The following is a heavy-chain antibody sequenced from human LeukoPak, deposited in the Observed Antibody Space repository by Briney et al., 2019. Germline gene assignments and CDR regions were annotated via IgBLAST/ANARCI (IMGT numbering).Heavy chain of an antibody. V-gene: IGHV3-53*01. CDR3: ARDKYSYGPPDY. CDR2: IYSGGST. D-gene: IGHD5-18*01. J-gene: IGHJ4*02. CDR1: GFTFSDHY. Sequence: GGSLRLSCAASGFTFSDHYMSWVRQAPGKGLEWVSVIYSGGSTYYADSVKGRFTISRDNSKNTLYLQMNSLKAEDTAVYYCARDKYSYGPPDYWGQGTLVTVSS.